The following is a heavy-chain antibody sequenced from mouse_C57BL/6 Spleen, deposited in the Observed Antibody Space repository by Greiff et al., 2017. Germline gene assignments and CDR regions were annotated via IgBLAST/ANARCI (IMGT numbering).Heavy chain of an antibody. J-gene: IGHJ4*01. CDR2: ISDGGSYT. D-gene: IGHD1-1*01. CDR1: GFTFSSYA. CDR3: ARDKYYGSESPHAMDY. Sequence: EVHLVESGGGLVKPGGSLKLSCAASGFTFSSYAMSWVRQTPEKRLEWVATISDGGSYTYYPDNVKGRFTISRDNAKNNLYLQMSHLKSEDTAMYYCARDKYYGSESPHAMDYWGQGTSVTVSS. V-gene: IGHV5-4*01.